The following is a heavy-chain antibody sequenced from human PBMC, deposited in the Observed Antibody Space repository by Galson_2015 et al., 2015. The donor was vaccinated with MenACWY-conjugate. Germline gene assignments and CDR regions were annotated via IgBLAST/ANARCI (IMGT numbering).Heavy chain of an antibody. CDR3: ATHSLSTAGGWLQFSFAH. V-gene: IGHV1-18*01. CDR1: GYTFSSYG. CDR2: INPYNGNT. Sequence: SVKVSCKASGYTFSSYGISWVRQAPGQGLEWMGWINPYNGNTNYVQYLQGRVTMTTDTSTSTAYMELRSLRSDDTAMYYCATHSLSTAGGWLQFSFAHWGQGSLVTVSS. D-gene: IGHD5-24*01. J-gene: IGHJ5*02.